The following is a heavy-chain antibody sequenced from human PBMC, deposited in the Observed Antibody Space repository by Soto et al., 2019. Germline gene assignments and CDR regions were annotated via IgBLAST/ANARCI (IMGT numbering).Heavy chain of an antibody. D-gene: IGHD3-3*01. CDR3: ARRCGNGCDYFDY. J-gene: IGHJ4*01. CDR1: GGSISSRSSY. V-gene: IGHV4-39*01. Sequence: SPTLSLTCTVSGGSISSRSSYWGWIRQPPGKGLEWIGNIYYSGKTYYNASLKSRVTISIGTSKNQFSLKVSSVTAAETAVYYCARRCGNGCDYFDYWGQGTLVTVSS. CDR2: IYYSGKT.